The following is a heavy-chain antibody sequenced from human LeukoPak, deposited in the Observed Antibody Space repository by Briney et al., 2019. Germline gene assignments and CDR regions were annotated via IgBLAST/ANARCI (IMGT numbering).Heavy chain of an antibody. CDR3: ARVEEIVVVPAATPRRLAFDY. V-gene: IGHV4-34*01. D-gene: IGHD2-2*01. CDR1: GGSSSGYY. Sequence: SETLSLTCAVYGGSSSGYYWSWIRQPPGKGLEWIGEINHSGSTNYNPSLKSRVTISVDTSKNQFSLKLSSVTAADTAVYYCARVEEIVVVPAATPRRLAFDYWGQGTLVTVSS. J-gene: IGHJ4*02. CDR2: INHSGST.